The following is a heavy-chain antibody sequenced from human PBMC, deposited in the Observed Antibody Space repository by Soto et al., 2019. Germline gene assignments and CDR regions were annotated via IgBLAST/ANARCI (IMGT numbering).Heavy chain of an antibody. CDR3: AREGRLHLFES. V-gene: IGHV4-4*02. D-gene: IGHD3-3*02. J-gene: IGHJ5*01. CDR1: GDSIKTETW. CDR2: IKHTGDA. Sequence: QVHLQESGPGLVKPSETLSLTCAVSGDSIKTETWWSWLRQLPGTGLEWIGEIKHTGDANANPALRGRVSKSVDRTKDQFFLNLPSGSAADTAGYFWAREGRLHLFESRGQGTLVTVSS.